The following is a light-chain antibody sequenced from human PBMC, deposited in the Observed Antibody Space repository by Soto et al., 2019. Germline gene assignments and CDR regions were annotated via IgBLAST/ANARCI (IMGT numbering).Light chain of an antibody. V-gene: IGKV1-39*01. J-gene: IGKJ5*01. CDR1: QGISNH. CDR2: AAS. CDR3: QQNYSPPPIT. Sequence: DIQMTQSPSSLSASVGDRVTITCRASQGISNHLARYQHAPGRAPKLLIYAASSLQSGVPSRFSGSGSGTHFTLTISSLQPEDFATYYCQQNYSPPPITFGQGTRLEIK.